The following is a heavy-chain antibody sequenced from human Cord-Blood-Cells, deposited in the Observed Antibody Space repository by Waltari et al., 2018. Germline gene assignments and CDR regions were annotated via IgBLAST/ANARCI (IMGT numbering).Heavy chain of an antibody. V-gene: IGHV3-30*18. D-gene: IGHD1-26*01. CDR2: IWYDGSNK. Sequence: QVQLVESVGGVVQPGRSLRLSCAASGFTFSSYGMHWVRQAPGKGLEWVAVIWYDGSNKYYADSVKGRFTISRDNSKNTLYLQMNSLRAEDTAMYYCAKVAGSGGSYYYYYYMDVWGKGTTVTVSS. CDR1: GFTFSSYG. J-gene: IGHJ6*03. CDR3: AKVAGSGGSYYYYYYMDV.